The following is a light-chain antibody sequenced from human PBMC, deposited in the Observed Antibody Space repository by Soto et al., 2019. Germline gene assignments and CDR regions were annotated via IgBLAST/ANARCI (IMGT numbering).Light chain of an antibody. Sequence: DIQMTQSPSSLSASVGDRVTITCQASQDISNYLNWYQQKPVKAPKLLIYDASNLETGVPSRFSGSGSGTDFTFTISSLQPEDIATYYCQQYDNLPLTVGGGTKVESK. CDR1: QDISNY. CDR3: QQYDNLPLT. CDR2: DAS. J-gene: IGKJ4*01. V-gene: IGKV1-33*01.